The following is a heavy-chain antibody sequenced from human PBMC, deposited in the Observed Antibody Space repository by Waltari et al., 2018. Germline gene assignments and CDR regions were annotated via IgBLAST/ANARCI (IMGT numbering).Heavy chain of an antibody. D-gene: IGHD6-19*01. CDR1: GGSVSNYY. V-gene: IGHV4-59*02. CDR3: ATPGSGWLAPIDY. Sequence: QVQLQESGPGLLQPSETLSLTCTVSGGSVSNYYWSWIRQPPGKGLEWIGYLYYSGTTNYNPSLKSRVTISVDTSKNQFSLKLNSVTAADTAVYYWATPGSGWLAPIDYWGQGALVTVSS. J-gene: IGHJ4*02. CDR2: LYYSGTT.